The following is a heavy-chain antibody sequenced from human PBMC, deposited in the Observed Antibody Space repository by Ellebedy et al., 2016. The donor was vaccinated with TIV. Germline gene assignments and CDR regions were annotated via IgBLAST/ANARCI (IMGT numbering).Heavy chain of an antibody. CDR3: ARESGYRPDYLDF. D-gene: IGHD5-12*01. CDR1: GYTFTSHE. V-gene: IGHV1-18*01. J-gene: IGHJ4*02. CDR2: VSPDHGGT. Sequence: AASVKVSCKASGYTFTSHEINWVRQAPGQGLEWMGWVSPDHGGTHYAQKFHGRVTMTSDTLTSTVSMELRSLKSDDTAVYYCARESGYRPDYLDFWGQGTLVTVSA.